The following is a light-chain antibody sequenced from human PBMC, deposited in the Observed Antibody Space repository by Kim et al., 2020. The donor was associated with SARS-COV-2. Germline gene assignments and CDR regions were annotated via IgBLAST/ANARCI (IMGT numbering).Light chain of an antibody. CDR2: QDA. Sequence: GSPGQTAIITCSGDKLGDKYAFWYQQKPGQSPMVVIYQDAKRPSGIPERFSGSSSGNTATLTISGTHPMDEADYYCQTWDSSTAIFGGGTQLTVL. V-gene: IGLV3-1*01. J-gene: IGLJ2*01. CDR3: QTWDSSTAI. CDR1: KLGDKY.